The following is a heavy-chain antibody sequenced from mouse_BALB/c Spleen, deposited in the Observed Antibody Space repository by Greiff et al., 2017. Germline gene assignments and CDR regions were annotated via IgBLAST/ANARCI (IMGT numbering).Heavy chain of an antibody. D-gene: IGHD2-12*01. CDR2: INPSSGYT. J-gene: IGHJ4*01. Sequence: SAAELARPGASVKMSCKASGYTFTSYTMHWVKQRPGQGLEWIGYINPSSGYTEYNQKFKDKTTLTADKSSSTAYMQLSSLTSEDSAVYYCAREGTTFPYYAMDYWGQGTSVTVSS. V-gene: IGHV1-4*02. CDR1: GYTFTSYT. CDR3: AREGTTFPYYAMDY.